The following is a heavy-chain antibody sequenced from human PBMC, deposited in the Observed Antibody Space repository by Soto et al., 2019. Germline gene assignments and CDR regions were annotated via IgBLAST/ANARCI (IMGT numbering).Heavy chain of an antibody. V-gene: IGHV3-23*01. CDR1: GFTFSSYA. J-gene: IGHJ4*02. D-gene: IGHD3-9*01. CDR3: AKGFTGVYAPSDN. CDR2: ISGSGGST. Sequence: PGGSLRLSCAVSGFTFSSYAMSWVRQAPGKGLECVSAISGSGGSTYYAYSVKGRFTISRENFKHSLYLQMNCLRAGDTAVYYCAKGFTGVYAPSDNLRQGTLDTVSS.